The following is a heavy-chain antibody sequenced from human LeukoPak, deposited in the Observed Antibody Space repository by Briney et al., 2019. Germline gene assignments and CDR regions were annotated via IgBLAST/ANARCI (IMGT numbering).Heavy chain of an antibody. V-gene: IGHV3-30*01. CDR2: ISYDGSNK. Sequence: GRSLRLSCAASGFTFSSYAMHWVRQAPGKGLEWVAVISYDGSNKYYADSVKGRFTISRDNSKNTLYLQMNSLRAEDTAVYYCAGGAFYDFPWYYYMDVWGKGTTVTVSS. CDR3: AGGAFYDFPWYYYMDV. D-gene: IGHD3-3*01. CDR1: GFTFSSYA. J-gene: IGHJ6*03.